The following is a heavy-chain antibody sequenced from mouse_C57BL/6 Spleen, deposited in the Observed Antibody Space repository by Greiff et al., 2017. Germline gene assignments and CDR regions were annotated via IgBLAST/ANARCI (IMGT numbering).Heavy chain of an antibody. CDR3: ARSGGYGAWFAY. CDR1: GYAFPNSL. D-gene: IGHD2-2*01. CDR2: INPGSGGT. V-gene: IGHV1-54*01. J-gene: IGHJ3*01. Sequence: VQLQQSGAELVRPGTSVKVSCKASGYAFPNSLLEWVQQRPGQGLEWIRVINPGSGGTNYNEKFKGKATLTADKSSSTAYMQLSSLTSEDSAVYVCARSGGYGAWFAYWGQGTLVTVSA.